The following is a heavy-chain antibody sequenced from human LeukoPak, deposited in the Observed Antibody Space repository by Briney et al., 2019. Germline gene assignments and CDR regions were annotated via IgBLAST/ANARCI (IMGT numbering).Heavy chain of an antibody. D-gene: IGHD4-17*01. CDR2: INGSGGST. CDR1: GFTFSIYA. V-gene: IGHV3-23*01. CDR3: AKQTVTTYPIRWFDP. J-gene: IGHJ5*02. Sequence: PGGSLRLSCAASGFTFSIYAMSWVRQAPGKGLEWVSAINGSGGSTYYADSVKGRFTISRDNSKNTLYLQMNSLRAEDTAVYYCAKQTVTTYPIRWFDPWGQGTLVTVSS.